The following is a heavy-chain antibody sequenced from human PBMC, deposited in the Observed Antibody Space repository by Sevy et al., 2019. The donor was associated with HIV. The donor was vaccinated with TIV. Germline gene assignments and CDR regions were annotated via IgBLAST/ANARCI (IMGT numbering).Heavy chain of an antibody. D-gene: IGHD3-22*01. CDR2: ISRDRRTI. V-gene: IGHV3-48*02. CDR3: AGEAYYYDGREENWFDP. CDR1: GFTFSTYT. J-gene: IGHJ5*02. Sequence: GGSLRLSCVGSGFTFSTYTMHWVRQAPGKGLEWLSSISRDRRTIYYADSLKGRFTISRDNAKNSLYLQMNSLRDEDTVVYYGAGEAYYYDGREENWFDPWGQGTLVTVSS.